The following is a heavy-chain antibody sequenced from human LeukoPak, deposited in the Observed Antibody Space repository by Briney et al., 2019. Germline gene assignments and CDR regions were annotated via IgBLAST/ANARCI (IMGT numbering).Heavy chain of an antibody. V-gene: IGHV1-18*01. D-gene: IGHD4-11*01. CDR2: ISDYNGST. CDR1: GYTFTSYG. CDR3: ARDLYRDSLPVSWFDP. J-gene: IGHJ5*02. Sequence: EASVKVSCKASGYTFTSYGISWVRQAPGQGLEWMGWISDYNGSTNYAQKLQGRVTMTTDTSTSTAYMELRSLRSDDTAVYYCARDLYRDSLPVSWFDPWGQGTLVTVSS.